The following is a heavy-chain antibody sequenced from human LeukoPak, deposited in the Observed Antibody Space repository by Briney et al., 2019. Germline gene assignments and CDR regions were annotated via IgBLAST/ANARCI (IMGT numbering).Heavy chain of an antibody. Sequence: GGSLRLSCTASGFTFSGYSMNWIRQAPGKGLEWVSSFGTRSTSIYHAGSVKGRFAISRDNAKNSLYLQMNSPRAEDTALYYCAREVSEGFDFWGQGTLVTVSS. V-gene: IGHV3-21*01. CDR2: FGTRSTSI. D-gene: IGHD3-22*01. CDR1: GFTFSGYS. CDR3: AREVSEGFDF. J-gene: IGHJ4*02.